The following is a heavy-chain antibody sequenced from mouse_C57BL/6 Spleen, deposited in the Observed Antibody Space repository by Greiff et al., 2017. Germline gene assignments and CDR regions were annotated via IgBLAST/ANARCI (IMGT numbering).Heavy chain of an antibody. Sequence: EVQLVESGGDLVKPGGSLKLSCAASGFTFSSYGMSWVRQTPDKRLEWVATISSGGSYTYCPDSVKGRFTIARDNAKNTLYLQMSSLKSEDTAMYYCARHLTTVVPYFDYWGQGTTLTVSS. V-gene: IGHV5-6*01. D-gene: IGHD1-1*01. CDR1: GFTFSSYG. J-gene: IGHJ2*01. CDR2: ISSGGSYT. CDR3: ARHLTTVVPYFDY.